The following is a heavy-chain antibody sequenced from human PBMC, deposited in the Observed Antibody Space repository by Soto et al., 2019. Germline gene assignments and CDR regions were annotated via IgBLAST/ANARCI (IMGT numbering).Heavy chain of an antibody. V-gene: IGHV3-30*18. D-gene: IGHD6-13*01. J-gene: IGHJ6*02. CDR1: GFTFSTYG. Sequence: GGSLRLSCAASGFTFSTYGMHWVRQAPGKGLEWVALISYDGSDKYYADSVRGRFTISRDNSKNTLYLQMNSLRTEDTAVYYCAKPYSYSSRRFSYYYGMDVWGQGNTVTVSS. CDR3: AKPYSYSSRRFSYYYGMDV. CDR2: ISYDGSDK.